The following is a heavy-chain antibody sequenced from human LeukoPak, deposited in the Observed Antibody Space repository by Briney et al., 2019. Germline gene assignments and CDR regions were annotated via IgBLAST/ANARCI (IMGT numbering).Heavy chain of an antibody. J-gene: IGHJ4*02. CDR2: TYYSGST. CDR3: ARTYYDFWSGYFYSYYFDY. CDR1: GGSISSGGYY. V-gene: IGHV4-31*03. Sequence: SQTLSLTCTVSGGSISSGGYYWSWIRQHPGKGLEWIGYTYYSGSTYYNPSLKSRVTISVDTSKNQFSLKLSSVTAADTAVYYCARTYYDFWSGYFYSYYFDYWGQGTLVTVSS. D-gene: IGHD3-3*01.